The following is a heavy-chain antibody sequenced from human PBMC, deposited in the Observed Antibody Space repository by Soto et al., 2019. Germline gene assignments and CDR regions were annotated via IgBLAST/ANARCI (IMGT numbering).Heavy chain of an antibody. V-gene: IGHV4-31*03. CDR3: ARSFRVAAAGPFDY. CDR2: IYYSGST. CDR1: GGSISSGGYY. D-gene: IGHD6-13*01. J-gene: IGHJ4*02. Sequence: QVQLQESGPGLVKPSQTLSLTCTVSGGSISSGGYYWSWIRQHPGKGLEWIGYIYYSGSTYYNPSLTSRVTMSVDTSKNQFSLKLSSVTAADTAVYYWARSFRVAAAGPFDYWGQGTLVTVSS.